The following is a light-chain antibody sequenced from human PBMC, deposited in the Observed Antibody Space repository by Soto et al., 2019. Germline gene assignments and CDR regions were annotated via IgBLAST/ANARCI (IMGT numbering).Light chain of an antibody. V-gene: IGLV7-46*01. J-gene: IGLJ2*01. Sequence: QAVVTQEPSLTVSPGGTVTLTCGSNTGAVTTGHYPYWFQQKPGQAPRTLIYDTNNKRSWTPARFSGSLLGGKAALTLSGAQPEDEADYYCLLSYRGVGVFGGGTKLTVL. CDR1: TGAVTTGHY. CDR2: DTN. CDR3: LLSYRGVGV.